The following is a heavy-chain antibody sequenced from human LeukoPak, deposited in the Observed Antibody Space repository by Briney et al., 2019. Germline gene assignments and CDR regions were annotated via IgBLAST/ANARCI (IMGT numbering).Heavy chain of an antibody. Sequence: ASVKVSCKASGYTFTSYGISWVRQAPGQGLEWMGWISAYNGNTNYAQKLQGRVTMTTDTSTSTAYMELRSLRSDDTAAYYCARDREAGIAVAYGMDVWGQGTTVTVSS. D-gene: IGHD6-19*01. J-gene: IGHJ6*02. CDR2: ISAYNGNT. CDR3: ARDREAGIAVAYGMDV. CDR1: GYTFTSYG. V-gene: IGHV1-18*01.